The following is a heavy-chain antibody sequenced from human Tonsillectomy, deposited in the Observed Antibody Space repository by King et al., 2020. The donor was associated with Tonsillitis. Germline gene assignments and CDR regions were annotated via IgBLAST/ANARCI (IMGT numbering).Heavy chain of an antibody. D-gene: IGHD3-3*01. CDR1: GGSISSYY. J-gene: IGHJ6*03. V-gene: IGHV4-59*08. CDR3: AGLRGRGYDFWSGYYTDYYYYYMDV. Sequence: VQLQESGPGLVKPSETLSLTCTVSGGSISSYYWSWIRQPPGKGLEWIGYIYYSGSTNYNPSLKSRVTILVDTSKNQFSLKLSSVTAADTAVYYCAGLRGRGYDFWSGYYTDYYYYYMDVWGKGTTVTVSS. CDR2: IYYSGST.